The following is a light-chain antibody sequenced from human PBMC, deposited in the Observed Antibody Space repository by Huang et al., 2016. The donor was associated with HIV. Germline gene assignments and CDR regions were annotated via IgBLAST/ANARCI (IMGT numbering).Light chain of an antibody. CDR2: DAS. Sequence: DIQMTQSPSSLSASVGDRVTITCQASQDISNYLNWYQQKPGKAPKLLIYDASNLETGGPSRFSGSGSGTDFTLTISRLQPEDVATYYCQQYDNVPYTFGQGTKLEIK. V-gene: IGKV1-33*01. J-gene: IGKJ2*01. CDR3: QQYDNVPYT. CDR1: QDISNY.